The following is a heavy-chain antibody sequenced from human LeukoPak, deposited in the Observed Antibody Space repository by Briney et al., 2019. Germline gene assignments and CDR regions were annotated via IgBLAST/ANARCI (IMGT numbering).Heavy chain of an antibody. CDR3: ARGPRGAVAGTREYYFDY. D-gene: IGHD6-19*01. CDR2: FYYSGST. J-gene: IGHJ4*02. V-gene: IGHV4-59*12. Sequence: SETLSLTCTVSGGSISSYYWSWIRQPPGKGLEWIGYFYYSGSTNYNPSLKSRVTISVDTSKNQFSLKLSSVTAADTAVYYCARGPRGAVAGTREYYFDYWGQGTLVTVSS. CDR1: GGSISSYY.